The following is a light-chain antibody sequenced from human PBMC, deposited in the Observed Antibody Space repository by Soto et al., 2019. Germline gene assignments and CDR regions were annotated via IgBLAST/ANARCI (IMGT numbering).Light chain of an antibody. CDR2: WAS. Sequence: DIVMTQSPDSLALSLGERATINCKSSQSVLYSSNNKNYLAWYQQKPGQPPKLLIYWASTRESGVLDRFSGSGSETDFTLTISSLQAEDVAVDYCQQYYSTPYTFGQGTKLEIK. CDR3: QQYYSTPYT. CDR1: QSVLYSSNNKNY. J-gene: IGKJ2*01. V-gene: IGKV4-1*01.